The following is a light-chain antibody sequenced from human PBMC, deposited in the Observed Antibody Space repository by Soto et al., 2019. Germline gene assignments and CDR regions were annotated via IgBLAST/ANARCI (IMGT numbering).Light chain of an antibody. Sequence: QSALTQPASVSGSPGQSITISFTCTSSDVGAYNYGFWYQQHHGIAPTLMIYEVSNRPSGVSNRFSGSKSGKTDSLTISGHQAEVESDYYCSSYTTSTPWVFGGGTKGTVL. CDR1: SSDVGAYNY. CDR2: EVS. V-gene: IGLV2-14*01. J-gene: IGLJ3*02. CDR3: SSYTTSTPWV.